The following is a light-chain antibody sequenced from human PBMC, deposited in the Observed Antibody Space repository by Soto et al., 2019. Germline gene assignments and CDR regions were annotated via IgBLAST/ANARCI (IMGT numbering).Light chain of an antibody. Sequence: QSALTQPASVSGSPGQSITISCTGTSSDVGGYNYVSWYQHHPGKAPKRMIHDVSNRPSGVSNRFSGSKSGNTASLTIYGLQAEDEADYYCSSYIPNNSTYVFGTWTKLTVL. J-gene: IGLJ1*01. V-gene: IGLV2-14*03. CDR1: SSDVGGYNY. CDR2: DVS. CDR3: SSYIPNNSTYV.